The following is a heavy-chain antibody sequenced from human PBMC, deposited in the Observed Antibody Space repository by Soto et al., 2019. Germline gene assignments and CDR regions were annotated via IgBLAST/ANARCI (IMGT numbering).Heavy chain of an antibody. V-gene: IGHV1-18*04. D-gene: IGHD3-22*01. CDR2: ISAYNGNT. CDR1: GYTFNSYG. CDR3: ARDLAYDSSGFPVP. Sequence: ASVKVSCKASGYTFNSYGISWVRQAPGQGLEWMGWISAYNGNTNYAQKLQGRVTMTTDTSTSTAYMELRSLRFDDTAVYYCARDLAYDSSGFPVPWGQGTLVTVSS. J-gene: IGHJ5*02.